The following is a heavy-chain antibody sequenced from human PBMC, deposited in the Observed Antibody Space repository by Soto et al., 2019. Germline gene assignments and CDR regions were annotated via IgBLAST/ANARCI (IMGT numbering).Heavy chain of an antibody. V-gene: IGHV3-74*01. Sequence: EALLVESGGGLVQPGGSLRLSCAASGFNFNFFWMHWVRQAPGKGLVWVSCINGDGSTTDYADSVKGRFTISRDNAKDTLFLQMDSLRVEATAVYYCVRDSPTNLEDADTVASWFDPWGQGTLVTVSS. CDR3: VRDSPTNLEDADTVASWFDP. CDR2: INGDGSTT. J-gene: IGHJ5*02. D-gene: IGHD5-12*01. CDR1: GFNFNFFW.